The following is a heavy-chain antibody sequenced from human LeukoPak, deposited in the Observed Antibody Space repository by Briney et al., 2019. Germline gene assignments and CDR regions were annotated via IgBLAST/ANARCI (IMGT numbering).Heavy chain of an antibody. CDR3: ARDPFNKDYDFWSGYMDV. Sequence: SETLSLTCTVSGGSISSGSYYWSWIRQPAGKGLEWIGRIYTSGSTNYNPSLKSRVTISVDTSKNQSSLKLSSVTAADTAVYYCARDPFNKDYDFWSGYMDVWGKGTTVTVSS. D-gene: IGHD3-3*01. CDR2: IYTSGST. J-gene: IGHJ6*03. V-gene: IGHV4-61*02. CDR1: GGSISSGSYY.